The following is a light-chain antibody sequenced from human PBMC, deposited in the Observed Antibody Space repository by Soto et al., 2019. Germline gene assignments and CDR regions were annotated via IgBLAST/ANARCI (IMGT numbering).Light chain of an antibody. CDR2: DIS. J-gene: IGKJ5*01. CDR3: QQRSNRIT. Sequence: EFVLTQSPATLSLYPGERAILSCRASQSVAGSLAWYQQKPGQAPRLLIYDISTRAAAIPARFSGSGSGTDFTLTVRSLEPEDFALYYCQQRSNRITFGQGTRLEIK. CDR1: QSVAGS. V-gene: IGKV3-11*01.